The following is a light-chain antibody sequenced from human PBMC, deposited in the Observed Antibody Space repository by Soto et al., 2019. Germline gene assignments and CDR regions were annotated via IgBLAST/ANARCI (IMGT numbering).Light chain of an antibody. CDR1: QSISRN. CDR2: AAS. CDR3: HQSYTTASIT. Sequence: DIQMTQSPSSLSASVGDRVTITCRASQSISRNLNWYQHKPGKAPKLLIYAASSLQNGVPSRFSGGGSGTEFTLSISSLQPEDCGTYYCHQSYTTASITFGQGTRLEIK. V-gene: IGKV1-39*01. J-gene: IGKJ5*01.